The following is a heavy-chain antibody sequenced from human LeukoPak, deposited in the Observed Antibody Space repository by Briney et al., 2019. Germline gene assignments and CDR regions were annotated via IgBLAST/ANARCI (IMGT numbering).Heavy chain of an antibody. CDR1: GFTFSSYA. D-gene: IGHD4-17*01. J-gene: IGHJ3*01. V-gene: IGHV3-23*01. CDR2: LGGSGGTT. CDR3: ARGSDKDYGDYVL. Sequence: GGSLTLSCAASGFTFSSYATSWVRPAPGKRLEWVSALGGSGGTTYYADSAKGRFTISRDNSKNTLYLQMNSLRAEDTALYYCARGSDKDYGDYVLWGQGTMVTVSS.